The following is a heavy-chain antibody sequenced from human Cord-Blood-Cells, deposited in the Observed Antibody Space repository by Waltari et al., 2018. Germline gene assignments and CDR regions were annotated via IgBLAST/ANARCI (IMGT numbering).Heavy chain of an antibody. CDR2: INPNRGGT. V-gene: IGHV1-2*02. D-gene: IGHD2-15*01. CDR3: AKVAATANWFDP. J-gene: IGHJ5*02. CDR1: GYTFTGYY. Sequence: QVQLVQSGAEVKKPGASVKVSCKASGYTFTGYYMHWVRQAPGQGLEWMGWINPNRGGTNDAQKFQGRVTMTRDTSISTAYMELSRLRSDDTAVYYCAKVAATANWFDPCGQGTLVTVSS.